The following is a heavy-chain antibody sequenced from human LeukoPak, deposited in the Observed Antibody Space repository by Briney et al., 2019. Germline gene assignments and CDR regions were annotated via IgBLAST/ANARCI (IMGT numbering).Heavy chain of an antibody. D-gene: IGHD3-22*01. CDR3: AITYYYDSSGYYRGYCYYGMDV. Sequence: GESLKISCKGSGYSFTSYWIGWVRQMPGKGLEWMGIIYPGDSDTRYSPSFQGQVTISADKSISTAYLQWSSLKASDTAMYYCAITYYYDSSGYYRGYCYYGMDVWGQGTTVTVSS. CDR1: GYSFTSYW. CDR2: IYPGDSDT. V-gene: IGHV5-51*01. J-gene: IGHJ6*02.